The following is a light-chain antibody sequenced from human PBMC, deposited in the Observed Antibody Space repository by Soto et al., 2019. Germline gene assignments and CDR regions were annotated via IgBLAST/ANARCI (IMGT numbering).Light chain of an antibody. J-gene: IGLJ1*01. CDR3: SSYTSSSTL. CDR2: AVT. CDR1: SSDVGGYNY. V-gene: IGLV2-14*01. Sequence: QSVLTQPASVSGSPGQSITISCTGTSSDVGGYNYVSWYQQHPGKAPKLMIYAVTDRPSGVSSRFSGSKSGNTASLTISGLQAEDEADYYSSSYTSSSTLFGTGTKLTVL.